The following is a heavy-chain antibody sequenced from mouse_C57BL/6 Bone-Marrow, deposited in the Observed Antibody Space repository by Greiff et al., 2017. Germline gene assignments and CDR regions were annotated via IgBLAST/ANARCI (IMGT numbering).Heavy chain of an antibody. V-gene: IGHV1-64*01. CDR2: IHPNSGST. Sequence: QVQLQQPGAELVKPGASVKLSCKASGYTFTSYWMHWVKQRPGQGLEWIGMIHPNSGSTNYNEKFKSKATLTVDKSSSTAYMQLSSLTSEDAAVYYCASHYGSSPMDYWGQGTSVTVSS. J-gene: IGHJ4*01. CDR3: ASHYGSSPMDY. D-gene: IGHD1-1*01. CDR1: GYTFTSYW.